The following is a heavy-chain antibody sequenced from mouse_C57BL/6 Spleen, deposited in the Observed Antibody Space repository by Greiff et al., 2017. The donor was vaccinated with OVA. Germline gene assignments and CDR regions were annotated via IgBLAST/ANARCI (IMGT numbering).Heavy chain of an antibody. CDR3: AGGAYDVYYGGFSFDY. CDR1: GYTFTDYY. Sequence: EVQLQQSGPVLVKPGASVKMSCKASGYTFTDYYMNWVKQSHGKSLEWIGVINPYNGGTSYTQKFKGKATLTVDKSASTAYMELNSLTSEDSAVYYCAGGAYDVYYGGFSFDYWGQGTTLTVSS. CDR2: INPYNGGT. V-gene: IGHV1-19*01. D-gene: IGHD2-3*01. J-gene: IGHJ2*01.